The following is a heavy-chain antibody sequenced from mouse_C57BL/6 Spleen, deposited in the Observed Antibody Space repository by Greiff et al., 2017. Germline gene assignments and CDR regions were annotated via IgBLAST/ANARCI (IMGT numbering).Heavy chain of an antibody. V-gene: IGHV1-55*01. D-gene: IGHD1-1*01. CDR2: IYPGSGST. Sequence: QVQLQQPGAELVKPGASVKMSCKASGYTFTSYWITWVKQRPGQGLEWIGDIYPGSGSTNYNEKFKSKATLTVDTSSSTAYMQLSSLTSEDSAVYYCARQIYYYGSSGWYFDVWGTGTTVTVSS. CDR1: GYTFTSYW. J-gene: IGHJ1*03. CDR3: ARQIYYYGSSGWYFDV.